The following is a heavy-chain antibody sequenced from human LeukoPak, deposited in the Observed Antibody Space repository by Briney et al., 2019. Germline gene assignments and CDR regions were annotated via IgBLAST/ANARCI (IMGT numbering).Heavy chain of an antibody. Sequence: GASVKVSCKASGYTFTSYYMHWVRQAPGQGLEWMGIINPSGGSTSYAQKFQGRVTMTRDTSTSTVYMELSSLRSEDTAVYYCARDPDPDIVVVPAGIGPDYWGQGTLVTVSS. J-gene: IGHJ4*02. CDR3: ARDPDPDIVVVPAGIGPDY. CDR1: GYTFTSYY. V-gene: IGHV1-46*01. D-gene: IGHD2-2*01. CDR2: INPSGGST.